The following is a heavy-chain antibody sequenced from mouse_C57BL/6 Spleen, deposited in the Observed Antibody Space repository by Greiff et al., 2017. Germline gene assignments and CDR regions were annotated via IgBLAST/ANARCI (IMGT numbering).Heavy chain of an antibody. J-gene: IGHJ4*01. V-gene: IGHV1-26*01. D-gene: IGHD1-1*01. CDR3: ASTPYYYGSSPWAMDY. CDR2: INPNNGGT. CDR1: GYTFTDYY. Sequence: EVKLQESGPELVKPGASVKISCKASGYTFTDYYMNWVKQSHGKSLEWIGDINPNNGGTSYNQKFKGKATLTVDKSSSTAYMELRSLTSEDSAVYYCASTPYYYGSSPWAMDYWGQGTSVTVSS.